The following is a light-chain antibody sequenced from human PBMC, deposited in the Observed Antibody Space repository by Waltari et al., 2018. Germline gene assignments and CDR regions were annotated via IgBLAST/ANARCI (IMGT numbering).Light chain of an antibody. CDR1: QSLVYSDGNIY. CDR3: MQGTNWPQS. V-gene: IGKV2-30*01. CDR2: KVT. Sequence: DVVMTQSPLSLPVTLGQPASISCRSSQSLVYSDGNIYLNWFQLRPGQSPRRLIYKVTRRDSGVPDRFSGSRSGTDFTLRISRVEAEDVGLYFCMQGTNWPQSFGQGTKLEIK. J-gene: IGKJ2*03.